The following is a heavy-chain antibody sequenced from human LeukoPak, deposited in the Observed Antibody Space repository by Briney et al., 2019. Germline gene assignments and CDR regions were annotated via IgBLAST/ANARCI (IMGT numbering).Heavy chain of an antibody. CDR1: GFTFSNYA. J-gene: IGHJ4*02. Sequence: GGSLRLSCVASGFTFSNYAMDWVRQAPGKGLEWIADISSGSGTIYYTDSLKGRVTISRDNAKNSMFLQMNSLRAEDTAVYYCARMGRYCSSTACHFDNWGQGTLVTVSS. CDR3: ARMGRYCSSTACHFDN. D-gene: IGHD2-2*01. CDR2: ISSGSGTI. V-gene: IGHV3-48*01.